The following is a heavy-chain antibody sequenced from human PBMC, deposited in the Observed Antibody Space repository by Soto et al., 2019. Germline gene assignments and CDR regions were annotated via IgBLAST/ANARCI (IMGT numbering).Heavy chain of an antibody. CDR3: AREAESLAPRPRDAFDI. J-gene: IGHJ3*02. Sequence: ASVKVSCKASGGTFSSYAISWVRQAPGQGLEWMGGIIPIFGTANHAQKFQGRVTMTTDKSTSVAYMELRSLRSDDTAVYYCAREAESLAPRPRDAFDIWGQGTMVTVSS. D-gene: IGHD6-25*01. CDR1: GGTFSSYA. V-gene: IGHV1-69*05. CDR2: IIPIFGTA.